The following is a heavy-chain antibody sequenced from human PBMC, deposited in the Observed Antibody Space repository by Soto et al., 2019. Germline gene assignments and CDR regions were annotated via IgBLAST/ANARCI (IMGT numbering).Heavy chain of an antibody. CDR2: VSHSGRT. Sequence: TSETLSLTCTISGGSISPYSWTWIRQSPGKGLEWIGYVSHSGRTFYTPSLKSRLTMSLNTSRSQFSLRLKSVSAADTAVYYCARLLGGYDDYGGWSAPWGQGTLVTVSS. D-gene: IGHD4-17*01. V-gene: IGHV4-59*01. J-gene: IGHJ5*02. CDR3: ARLLGGYDDYGGWSAP. CDR1: GGSISPYS.